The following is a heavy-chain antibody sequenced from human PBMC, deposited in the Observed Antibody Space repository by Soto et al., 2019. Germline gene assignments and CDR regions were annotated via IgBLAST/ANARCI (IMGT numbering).Heavy chain of an antibody. Sequence: SETLSLTCTVPGGSISSGDYYWSWIRQPPGKGLEWIGYIYYSGSTYYNPSLKSRVTISVDTSKNQFSLKLSSVTAADTAVYYCARANHYYGMDVWGQGTTVTVSS. V-gene: IGHV4-30-4*01. J-gene: IGHJ6*02. D-gene: IGHD2-8*01. CDR1: GGSISSGDYY. CDR3: ARANHYYGMDV. CDR2: IYYSGST.